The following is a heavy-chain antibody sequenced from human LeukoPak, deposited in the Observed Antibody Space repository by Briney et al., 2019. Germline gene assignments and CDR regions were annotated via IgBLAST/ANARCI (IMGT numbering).Heavy chain of an antibody. CDR3: AKDPPDVTMIVVDITFDI. J-gene: IGHJ3*02. D-gene: IGHD3-22*01. CDR2: IRGGGGRT. CDR1: GFTFSSYA. Sequence: GGSLRLSCAASGFTFSSYAMSWVRQAPGKGLEWVSAIRGGGGRTYYADSVKGRFTISRDNSKNTLFLQMNSLRAEDTAVYYCAKDPPDVTMIVVDITFDIWGQGTMVTVSS. V-gene: IGHV3-23*01.